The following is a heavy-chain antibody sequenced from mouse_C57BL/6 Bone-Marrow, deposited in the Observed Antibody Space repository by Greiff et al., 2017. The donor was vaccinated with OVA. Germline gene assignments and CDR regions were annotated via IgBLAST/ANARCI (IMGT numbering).Heavy chain of an antibody. J-gene: IGHJ1*03. D-gene: IGHD1-1*01. Sequence: EVKLMESGPGLVKPSQTVFLTCTVTGISITTGYYRWSWIRQFPGNKLEWIGYIYYSGTITYNPSLTSRTTITRDTPKNQFFLEMNSLTAEDTATYYCARDYGSSHWYFDVWGTGTTVTVSS. V-gene: IGHV3-5*01. CDR1: GISITTGYYR. CDR2: IYYSGTI. CDR3: ARDYGSSHWYFDV.